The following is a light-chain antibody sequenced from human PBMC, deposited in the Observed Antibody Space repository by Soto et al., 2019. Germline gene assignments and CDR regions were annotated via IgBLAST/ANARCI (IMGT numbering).Light chain of an antibody. V-gene: IGKV3-20*01. Sequence: IVLTQSRGTLSLSPGERATLSCRASQSVNIYLAWYQQKPGQAPRLLIYDATSRATGVPDRFSGSGSGTDFTLTISRLEPEDFAVYYCQQYGSSTWTFGQGTKVDIK. CDR2: DAT. CDR3: QQYGSSTWT. CDR1: QSVNIY. J-gene: IGKJ1*01.